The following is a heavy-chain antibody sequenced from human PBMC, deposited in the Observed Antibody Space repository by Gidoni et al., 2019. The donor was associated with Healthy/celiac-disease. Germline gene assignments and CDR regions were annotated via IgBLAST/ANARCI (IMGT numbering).Heavy chain of an antibody. CDR1: GGSISRGGYY. Sequence: QVQLQESGPGLVKPSQTLSLTCTVSGGSISRGGYYWSWIRQHPGKGLEWIGYIYYSGSTYYNPSLKSRVTISVDTSKNQFSLKLSSVTAADTAVYYCARDKNDYGDYPDAFDIWGQGTMVTVSS. V-gene: IGHV4-31*03. J-gene: IGHJ3*02. D-gene: IGHD4-17*01. CDR3: ARDKNDYGDYPDAFDI. CDR2: IYYSGST.